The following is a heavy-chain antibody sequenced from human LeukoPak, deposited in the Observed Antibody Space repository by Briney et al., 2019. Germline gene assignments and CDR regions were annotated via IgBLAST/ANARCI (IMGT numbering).Heavy chain of an antibody. J-gene: IGHJ6*02. CDR3: ARSGSYYYYGMDV. D-gene: IGHD3-10*01. CDR1: GGSISSSNW. V-gene: IGHV4-4*02. CDR2: TYHSGST. Sequence: SETLSLTCAVSGGSISSSNWWSWVRQPPGKGLEWIGETYHSGSTNYNPSLKSRVTISVDKSKNQFSLKLSSVTAADTAVYYCARSGSYYYYGMDVWGQGTTVTVSS.